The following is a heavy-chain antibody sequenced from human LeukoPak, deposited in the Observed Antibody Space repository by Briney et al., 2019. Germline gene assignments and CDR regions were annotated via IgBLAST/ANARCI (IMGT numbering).Heavy chain of an antibody. V-gene: IGHV3-66*01. CDR2: IYSGGST. CDR1: GFTVSSNY. CDR3: ARDQEGAFDI. J-gene: IGHJ3*02. Sequence: PGGSLRLSCAASGFTVSSNYMSWVRQAPGKGLEWVSVIYSGGSTYYADSVKGRFTISRDNSKNTLYPQMDSLRAEDTAVYYCARDQEGAFDIWGQGTMVTVSS.